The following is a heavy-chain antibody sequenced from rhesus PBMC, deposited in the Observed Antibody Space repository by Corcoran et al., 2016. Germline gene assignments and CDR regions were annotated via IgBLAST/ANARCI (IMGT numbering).Heavy chain of an antibody. CDR1: GYSISSGYG. CDR3: LGSGWSGF. D-gene: IGHD6S26*01. CDR2: IFGGSCST. J-gene: IGHJ4*01. V-gene: IGHV4-127*01. Sequence: QVQLQESGPGLVKPSETLSLTCAVSGYSISSGYGWGWIRQPPGKGLEWIGQIFGGSCSTHYNHSLRSRVAVSKDTSKNQFSLRLAAVTAADTAVYYCLGSGWSGFWGQGVLVTVSS.